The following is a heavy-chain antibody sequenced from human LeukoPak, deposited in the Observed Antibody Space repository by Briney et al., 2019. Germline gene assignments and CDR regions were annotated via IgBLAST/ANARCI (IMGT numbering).Heavy chain of an antibody. V-gene: IGHV3-20*01. J-gene: IGHJ3*02. D-gene: IGHD2-2*01. Sequence: PGRSLRLSCAASGFTFDDYGMSWVRQAPGKGLEWVSGINWNGGSTGYADSVKGRFTISRDNAKNSLYVQMNSLRVEDTALYHCARSGTFRSVVPAADAFDIWGQGTMVTVSS. CDR2: INWNGGST. CDR3: ARSGTFRSVVPAADAFDI. CDR1: GFTFDDYG.